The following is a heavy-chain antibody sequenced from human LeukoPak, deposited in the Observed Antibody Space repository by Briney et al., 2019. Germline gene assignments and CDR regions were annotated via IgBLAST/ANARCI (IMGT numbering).Heavy chain of an antibody. CDR3: ASHRGYCSGGSCYAGNWFDP. Sequence: ASVKVSCKASGGTFSSYAISWVRQAPEQGLESMGRIIPILGIANYAQKFQGRVTITADKSTSTAYMELSSLRSEDTAVYYCASHRGYCSGGSCYAGNWFDPWGQGTLVTVSS. CDR2: IIPILGIA. CDR1: GGTFSSYA. V-gene: IGHV1-69*04. D-gene: IGHD2-15*01. J-gene: IGHJ5*02.